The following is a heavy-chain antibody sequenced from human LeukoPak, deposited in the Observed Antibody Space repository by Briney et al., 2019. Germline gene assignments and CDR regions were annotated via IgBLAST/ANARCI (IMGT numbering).Heavy chain of an antibody. V-gene: IGHV3-33*01. Sequence: GRSLRLSCAASGFTFSTYGMHWVRQAPGKGLEWVAVVWYDGANIHYVDSVKGRFTISRDNSKSTLYLQMNSLTAEDTAVYYCARGGYSGTYYFDYWGQGTLVTVSS. D-gene: IGHD1-26*01. CDR3: ARGGYSGTYYFDY. CDR1: GFTFSTYG. CDR2: VWYDGANI. J-gene: IGHJ4*02.